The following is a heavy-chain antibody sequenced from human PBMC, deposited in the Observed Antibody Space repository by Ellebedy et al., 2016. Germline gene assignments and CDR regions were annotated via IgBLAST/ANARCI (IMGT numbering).Heavy chain of an antibody. CDR1: GYTFTGYY. CDR3: ARGHITMVRGVTPAGFDP. V-gene: IGHV1-2*04. CDR2: INPNSGGT. Sequence: ASVKVSCKASGYTFTGYYMHWVRQAPGQGLEWMGWINPNSGGTNYAQKFQGWVTMTRDTSISTAYMELSRLRSDDTAVYYCARGHITMVRGVTPAGFDPWGQGTLVTVSS. D-gene: IGHD3-10*01. J-gene: IGHJ5*02.